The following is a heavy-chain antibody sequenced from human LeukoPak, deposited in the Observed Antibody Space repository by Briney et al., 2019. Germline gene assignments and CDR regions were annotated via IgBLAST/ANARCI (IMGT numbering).Heavy chain of an antibody. J-gene: IGHJ4*02. Sequence: PGGSLRLSCAASGFTLRTYAMSWVRQAPGKGLEWVSAISGSDGSTYYADSVKGRFTISRDNSKNTLYLQMNSLRAEDTAVYYCAKERGLRFLEWFFDYWGQGTLVTVSS. V-gene: IGHV3-23*01. CDR2: ISGSDGST. CDR3: AKERGLRFLEWFFDY. CDR1: GFTLRTYA. D-gene: IGHD3-3*01.